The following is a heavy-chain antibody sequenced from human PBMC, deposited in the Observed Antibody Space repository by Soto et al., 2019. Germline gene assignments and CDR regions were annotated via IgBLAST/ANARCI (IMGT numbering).Heavy chain of an antibody. D-gene: IGHD3-10*01. J-gene: IGHJ1*01. CDR3: ARGKYYGSGSYYRSGEYFQH. CDR1: GGSISSYY. Sequence: PSETLSLTCTVSGGSISSYYWSWIRQPPGKGLEWIGYIYHSGSTNYNPSLKSRVTISVDTSKNQFSLKLSSVTAADTAVYYCARGKYYGSGSYYRSGEYFQHWGQGTLVTVSS. CDR2: IYHSGST. V-gene: IGHV4-59*12.